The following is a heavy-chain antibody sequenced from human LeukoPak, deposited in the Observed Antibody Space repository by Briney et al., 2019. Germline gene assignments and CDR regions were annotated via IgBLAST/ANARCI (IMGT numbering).Heavy chain of an antibody. J-gene: IGHJ6*02. V-gene: IGHV5-51*01. CDR2: IYPGDSDT. CDR3: ARIAFYYYYGMDV. CDR1: GYSFTSYW. D-gene: IGHD2-21*01. Sequence: GESLKISCKGSGYSFTSYWIGWVRQMPGKGLEWMGIIYPGDSDTRYSPSFQGQVTISADKSISTAYLQWSSLKASDTAVYYCARIAFYYYYGMDVWGQGTTVTVSS.